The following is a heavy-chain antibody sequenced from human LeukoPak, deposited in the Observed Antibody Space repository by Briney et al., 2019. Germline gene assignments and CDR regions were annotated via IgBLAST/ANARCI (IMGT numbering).Heavy chain of an antibody. CDR1: GYTFTSYD. CDR2: MNPNSGNT. Sequence: GASVKVSCKASGYTFTSYDINWVRQATGQGLEWMGWMNPNSGNTGYAQKFQGRVTMTRNTSISTAYMELSSLRSDDTAVYYCARAGLGTYYDFWSGYYEFDPWGQGTLVTVSS. D-gene: IGHD3-3*01. CDR3: ARAGLGTYYDFWSGYYEFDP. J-gene: IGHJ5*02. V-gene: IGHV1-8*01.